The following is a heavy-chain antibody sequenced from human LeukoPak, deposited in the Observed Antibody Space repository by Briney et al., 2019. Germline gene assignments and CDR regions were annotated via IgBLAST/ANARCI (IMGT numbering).Heavy chain of an antibody. D-gene: IGHD2-2*01. CDR3: VQEAREYCSSTSCPNWFDL. CDR1: GFTFNSYA. J-gene: IGHJ5*02. Sequence: GGSLRLSCAASGFTFNSYAMSWVRQAPGKGLEWVSAISASGGTTYYADSVKGRFTISRDNSENTLFLQMNSLRAEDMAVYYCVQEAREYCSSTSCPNWFDLWGQGTLVAVSS. V-gene: IGHV3-23*01. CDR2: ISASGGTT.